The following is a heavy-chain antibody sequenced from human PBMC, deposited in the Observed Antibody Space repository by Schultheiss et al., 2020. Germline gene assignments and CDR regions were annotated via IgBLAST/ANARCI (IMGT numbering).Heavy chain of an antibody. CDR3: ARGFWSGWNWFDP. Sequence: SQTLSHTCSVSGGSISSGGYYWSWIRQHPGKGLEWIGYIYYSGSTYYNPSLKSRVIISLDTSKSQVSLNLNSVTAADTAVYYCARGFWSGWNWFDPWGQGTLVTVSS. V-gene: IGHV4-31*03. CDR1: GGSISSGGYY. D-gene: IGHD3-3*01. CDR2: IYYSGST. J-gene: IGHJ5*02.